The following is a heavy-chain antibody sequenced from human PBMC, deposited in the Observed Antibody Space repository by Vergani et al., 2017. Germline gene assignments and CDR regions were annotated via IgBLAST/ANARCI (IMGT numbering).Heavy chain of an antibody. CDR3: ASGDSNYLNDYYYYGMDV. J-gene: IGHJ6*04. V-gene: IGHV4-34*01. CDR1: GGSFSGYY. Sequence: QVKLQQWGAGLLKPSETLSLTCAVYGGSFSGYYWSWIRQPPGKGLEWIGEINHSGSTNYNPSLKSRVTISVDTSKNQFSLKLSSVTAADTAVYYCASGDSNYLNDYYYYGMDVWGKGTTVTVSS. D-gene: IGHD4-11*01. CDR2: INHSGST.